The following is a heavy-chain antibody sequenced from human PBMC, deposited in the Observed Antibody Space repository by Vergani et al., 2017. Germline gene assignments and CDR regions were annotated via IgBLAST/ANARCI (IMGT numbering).Heavy chain of an antibody. Sequence: VQLQQWGAGLLKPSETLSLTCAVYGGSFSGYYWSWVRQAPGKGLEWVANIKQDGSEKYYVDSVKGRFTISRDNAKNSLYLQMNSLRAEDTALYYCARYGLGDYDFWTQKRKGAFDIWGQGTMVTVSS. J-gene: IGHJ3*02. CDR1: GGSFSGYY. D-gene: IGHD3-3*01. CDR3: ARYGLGDYDFWTQKRKGAFDI. CDR2: IKQDGSEK. V-gene: IGHV3-7*03.